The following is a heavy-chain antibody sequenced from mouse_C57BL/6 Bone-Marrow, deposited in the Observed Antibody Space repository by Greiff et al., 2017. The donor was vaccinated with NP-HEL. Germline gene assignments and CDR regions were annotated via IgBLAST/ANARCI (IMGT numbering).Heavy chain of an antibody. D-gene: IGHD2-1*01. CDR2: IWSGGST. CDR3: AAIYYGNYEDYYAMGY. CDR1: GFSLTSYG. V-gene: IGHV2-2*01. Sequence: QVQLQQSGPGLVQPSQSLSITCTASGFSLTSYGVHWVRQSPGKGLEWLGVIWSGGSTDYNAAFISRLSISKDNSKSQVFFKMNSLQADDTAIYYCAAIYYGNYEDYYAMGYGGQGTSVTVSS. J-gene: IGHJ4*01.